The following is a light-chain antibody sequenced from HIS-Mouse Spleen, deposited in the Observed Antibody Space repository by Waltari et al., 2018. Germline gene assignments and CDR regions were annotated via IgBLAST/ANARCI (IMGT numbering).Light chain of an antibody. V-gene: IGKV1-9*01. Sequence: DIQLTQSPSFLSASVGDRVTITCRASQGISSYLAWYQQKPGKAPKLLIYAASTLQSGVPSRFSGSGSGTDLTISSLQPEDFATYYCQQLNSYPPTFGQGTKVEIK. CDR1: QGISSY. CDR3: QQLNSYPPT. J-gene: IGKJ1*01. CDR2: AAS.